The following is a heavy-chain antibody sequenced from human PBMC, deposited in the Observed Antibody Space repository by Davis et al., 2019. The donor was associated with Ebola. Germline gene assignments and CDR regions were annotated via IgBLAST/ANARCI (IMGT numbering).Heavy chain of an antibody. CDR1: GFTFSSYD. CDR3: ARSGLSFGVVKYHYGMDV. Sequence: GESLKISCAASGFTFSSYDMHWVRQAPGKGLEWVSAISGSGGTTYYAGSVKGRFTVSRDNSKKTMYLQMNSLRAEDTAVYYCARSGLSFGVVKYHYGMDVWGKGTTVTVSS. V-gene: IGHV3-23*01. CDR2: ISGSGGTT. J-gene: IGHJ6*04. D-gene: IGHD3-3*01.